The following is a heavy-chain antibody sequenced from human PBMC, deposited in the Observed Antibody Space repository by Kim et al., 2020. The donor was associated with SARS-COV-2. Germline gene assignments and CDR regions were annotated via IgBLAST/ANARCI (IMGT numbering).Heavy chain of an antibody. D-gene: IGHD3-10*01. CDR3: ARTQGDMVRGVSFDY. V-gene: IGHV4-4*09. Sequence: PSLKSRVTISVDTSKNQFSLKRSSVTAADTAMYYCARTQGDMVRGVSFDYWGQGTLVTVSS. J-gene: IGHJ4*02.